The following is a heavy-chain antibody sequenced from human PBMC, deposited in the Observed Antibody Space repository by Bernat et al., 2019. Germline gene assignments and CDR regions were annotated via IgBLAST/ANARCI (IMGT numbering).Heavy chain of an antibody. CDR3: ARPRGYIWGSYRLDAFDI. CDR1: GYTFTSYG. D-gene: IGHD3-16*02. J-gene: IGHJ3*02. CDR2: ISAYNGNT. Sequence: QVQLVQSGAEVKKPGASVKVSCKASGYTFTSYGISWVRRAPGQGLEWMGWISAYNGNTNYAQKLQGRVTMTTDTSTSTAYMELRSLRSDDTAVYYCARPRGYIWGSYRLDAFDIWGQGTMVTVSS. V-gene: IGHV1-18*01.